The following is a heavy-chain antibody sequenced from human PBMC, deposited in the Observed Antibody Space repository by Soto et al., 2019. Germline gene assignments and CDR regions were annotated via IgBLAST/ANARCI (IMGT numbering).Heavy chain of an antibody. J-gene: IGHJ6*02. V-gene: IGHV3-72*01. CDR2: TRNKANSYTT. CDR1: GFTFSDHY. Sequence: EVQLVESGGGLVQPGGSLRLSCAASGFTFSDHYMDWVRQAPGKGLEWVGRTRNKANSYTTEYAASVKGRLTISRDDSKNPVYLQMNSLKTEDTAVYYCARGGYCSRTSCDGDYYGMDVWGQGTTVTVSS. D-gene: IGHD2-2*01. CDR3: ARGGYCSRTSCDGDYYGMDV.